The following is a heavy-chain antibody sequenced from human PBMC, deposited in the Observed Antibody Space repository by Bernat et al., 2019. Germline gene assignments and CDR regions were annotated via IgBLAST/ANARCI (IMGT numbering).Heavy chain of an antibody. J-gene: IGHJ4*02. Sequence: EVQLLESGGDLAQPGGSLRLSCAASGFTFSSYAMSWVRQAPGKGLEWVSAIYSGGSTYYADSVKGRFTISRDNSKNTLYLQMNSLRAEDTAVYYCARDWGIVGATPRVFDWGQGTLVTVSS. V-gene: IGHV3-66*01. D-gene: IGHD1-26*01. CDR3: ARDWGIVGATPRVFD. CDR1: GFTFSSYA. CDR2: IYSGGST.